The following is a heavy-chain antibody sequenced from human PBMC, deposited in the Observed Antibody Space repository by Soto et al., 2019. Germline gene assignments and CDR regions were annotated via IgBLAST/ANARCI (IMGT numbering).Heavy chain of an antibody. CDR1: GGSFSGYY. Sequence: KSSETLSLTCAVYGGSFSGYYWSWIRQPPGKGLEWIGEINHSGSTNYNPSLKSRVTISVDTSKNQFSLKLSSVTAADTAVYYCARGNRFLEWLLWAPNWFDPWGQGTLVTGSS. CDR2: INHSGST. CDR3: ARGNRFLEWLLWAPNWFDP. V-gene: IGHV4-34*01. J-gene: IGHJ5*02. D-gene: IGHD3-3*01.